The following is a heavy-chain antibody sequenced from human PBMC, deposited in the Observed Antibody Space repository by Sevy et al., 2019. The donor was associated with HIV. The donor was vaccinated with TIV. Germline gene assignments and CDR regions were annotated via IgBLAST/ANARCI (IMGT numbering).Heavy chain of an antibody. CDR1: GFSFDDYT. Sequence: GGSLRLSCAASGFSFDDYTMHWVRQVPGKGLEWVSFINWDGGSIYYSDSVKGRFTISSDNGKKSLYLQMNSLRTEDTALDYCAGGRPFDAFDVWGQGTMVTVSS. CDR2: INWDGGSI. V-gene: IGHV3-43*01. CDR3: AGGRPFDAFDV. J-gene: IGHJ3*01.